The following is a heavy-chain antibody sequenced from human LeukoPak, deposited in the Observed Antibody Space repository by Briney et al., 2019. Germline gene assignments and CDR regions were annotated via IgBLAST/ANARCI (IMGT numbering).Heavy chain of an antibody. CDR3: ARSSIFSYYDFWSGYYGY. J-gene: IGHJ4*02. CDR1: GYSFTSYW. Sequence: GESLKISCKGSGYSFTSYWIGWVRQMPGKGLEWMGIIYPGDSDTRYSPSFQGQVTISADKSISTAYLQWSSLKASDTAMYYCARSSIFSYYDFWSGYYGYWGQGTLVTVSS. V-gene: IGHV5-51*01. CDR2: IYPGDSDT. D-gene: IGHD3-3*01.